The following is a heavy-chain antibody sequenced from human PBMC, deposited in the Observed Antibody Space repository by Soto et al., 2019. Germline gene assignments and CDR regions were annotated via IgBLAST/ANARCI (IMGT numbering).Heavy chain of an antibody. V-gene: IGHV3-74*01. Sequence: RGSLILACEGSGFTFSSYWMHWVRQAPGKGLVWVSRINSDGSSTSSADAVKGRFTISRDNAKNTLYLQMNSLRAEDTAVYYCATNWFDPWGQGTLVTVSS. J-gene: IGHJ5*02. CDR1: GFTFSSYW. CDR2: INSDGSST. CDR3: ATNWFDP.